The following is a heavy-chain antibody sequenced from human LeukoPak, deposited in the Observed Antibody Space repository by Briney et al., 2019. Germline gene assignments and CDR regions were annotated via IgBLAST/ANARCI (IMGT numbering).Heavy chain of an antibody. CDR2: IYSGGST. D-gene: IGHD6-19*01. Sequence: GGSLRLSCAASGFTFSSYSMNWVRQAPGKGLEWVSVIYSGGSTYYADSVKGRFTISRDNSKNTLYLQMNSLRAEDTAVYYCARADGIAVAGSYYYYGMDVWGQGTTVTVSS. J-gene: IGHJ6*02. CDR1: GFTFSSYS. V-gene: IGHV3-53*01. CDR3: ARADGIAVAGSYYYYGMDV.